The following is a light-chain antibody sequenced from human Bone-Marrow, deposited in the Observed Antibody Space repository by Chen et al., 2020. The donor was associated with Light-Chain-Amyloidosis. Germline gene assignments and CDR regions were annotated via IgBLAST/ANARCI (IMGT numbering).Light chain of an antibody. Sequence: QSVLTQPPSVSGAPGQRVTISCTGRSSNIGAGYDVHWYHQLPGTAPKLLIFGNSNRPSGVPDRFSGSKSGTSASLAITGLQAEDEADYDCQSYDSSLSGWVFGGGTKLTVL. CDR2: GNS. CDR3: QSYDSSLSGWV. CDR1: SSNIGAGYD. J-gene: IGLJ3*02. V-gene: IGLV1-40*01.